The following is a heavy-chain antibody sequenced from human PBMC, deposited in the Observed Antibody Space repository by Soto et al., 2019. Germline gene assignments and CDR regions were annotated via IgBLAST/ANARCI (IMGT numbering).Heavy chain of an antibody. Sequence: EVQLVESGGGLVQPGGSLRLSCAASGFTFSSYSMNWVRQAPGKGLDCVSYISSSSSTIYYADSVKGRFTISRDNAKNSLYLQMNSLRAEDTAVYYCARADSGYAHGYYYYGMDVWGKGTTVTVSS. CDR3: ARADSGYAHGYYYYGMDV. D-gene: IGHD5-12*01. V-gene: IGHV3-48*01. CDR1: GFTFSSYS. J-gene: IGHJ6*04. CDR2: ISSSSSTI.